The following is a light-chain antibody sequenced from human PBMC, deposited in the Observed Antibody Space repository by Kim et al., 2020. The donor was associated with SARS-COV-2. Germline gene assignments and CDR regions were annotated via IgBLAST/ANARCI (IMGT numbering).Light chain of an antibody. CDR2: DNN. CDR3: GTWDSSLSAHV. V-gene: IGLV1-51*01. Sequence: GQKVTITCSGSSTNIGNNYVSWYQQHPGTAPKLRVYDNNKRPSGIPDRVSGSKSGTSATLGITGLQTGDEADYYCGTWDSSLSAHVFGTGTKVTVL. J-gene: IGLJ1*01. CDR1: STNIGNNY.